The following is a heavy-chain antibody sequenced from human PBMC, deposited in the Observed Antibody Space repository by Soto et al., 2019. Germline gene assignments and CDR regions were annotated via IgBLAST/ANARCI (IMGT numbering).Heavy chain of an antibody. Sequence: EVQLVESGGGLVKPGGSLRLSCAASGFTFSNAWMTWVRQAPGKGLEWVGRIKSKTDGGTIDYAAPVKGRFTVSRDDSETTPYLQMNSLKTEDTAVYYCTTDSGYRRSSLYFDSWGQGTQVTVSS. CDR3: TTDSGYRRSSLYFDS. CDR2: IKSKTDGGTI. J-gene: IGHJ4*02. V-gene: IGHV3-15*01. D-gene: IGHD6-6*01. CDR1: GFTFSNAW.